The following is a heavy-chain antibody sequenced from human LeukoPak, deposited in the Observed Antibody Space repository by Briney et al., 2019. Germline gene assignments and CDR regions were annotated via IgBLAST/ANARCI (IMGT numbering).Heavy chain of an antibody. CDR1: GFTFSTYW. V-gene: IGHV3-7*01. CDR3: FRDDGPGT. CDR2: IKEDGSEA. Sequence: GGSLRLSCAASGFTFSTYWMSWARQAPGKGPEWVANIKEDGSEAYYMDSVRGRFTISRDNAETSLHLQMDSLRAEDTAVYYCFRDDGPGTWGQGTLVTVSS. D-gene: IGHD3-10*01. J-gene: IGHJ5*02.